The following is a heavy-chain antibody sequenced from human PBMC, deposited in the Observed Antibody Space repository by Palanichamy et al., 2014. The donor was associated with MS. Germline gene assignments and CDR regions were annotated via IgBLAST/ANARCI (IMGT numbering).Heavy chain of an antibody. CDR2: IRPSGSST. CDR1: GDTFTNYC. V-gene: IGHV1-46*01. D-gene: IGHD1-1*01. J-gene: IGHJ2*01. CDR3: ARSPPNWNYWYFNL. Sequence: QVQLVQSGAEVKKPGASVKVSCEPSGDTFTNYCFHWVRQAPGQGLEWMGVIRPSGSSTSYAQKFQGRVTMTRDTSTGSVYMELSSLRSDDTAVYFCARSPPNWNYWYFNLWGRGSLVTVSA.